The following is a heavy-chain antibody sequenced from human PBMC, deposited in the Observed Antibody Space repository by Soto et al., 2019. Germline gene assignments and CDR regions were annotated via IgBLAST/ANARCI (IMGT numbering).Heavy chain of an antibody. D-gene: IGHD6-25*01. J-gene: IGHJ4*02. CDR2: INTGTGNT. Sequence: ASVKVSCKASGGTFSSYAIHWVRQAPGQRLEWMGWINTGTGNTKYSQNFQGRVTTTRDTSATTAYMELSSLRSEDTAVYYCARDNSGLGDYWGQGTLVTVSS. V-gene: IGHV1-3*04. CDR1: GGTFSSYA. CDR3: ARDNSGLGDY.